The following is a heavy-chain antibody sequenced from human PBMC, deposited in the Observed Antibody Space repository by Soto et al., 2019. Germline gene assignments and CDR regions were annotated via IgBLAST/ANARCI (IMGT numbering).Heavy chain of an antibody. V-gene: IGHV3-74*01. CDR3: ARDLVGAGSY. J-gene: IGHJ4*02. Sequence: AQLVESGGGLVQPGGSLRLSCAASGFTFSNYWMHWVRQVPGQGPVWVSRLNRDGSRTDYADSVRGRFTIFRDNARNTLYLQMNSLRAEDPAMYYCARDLVGAGSYWGQGTLVTVSS. CDR1: GFTFSNYW. D-gene: IGHD1-26*01. CDR2: LNRDGSRT.